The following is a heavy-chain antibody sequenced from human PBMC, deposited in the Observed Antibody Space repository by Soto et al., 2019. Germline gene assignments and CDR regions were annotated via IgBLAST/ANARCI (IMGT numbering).Heavy chain of an antibody. CDR2: IIPFLGVT. CDR1: GGTFSPYT. V-gene: IGHV1-69*04. D-gene: IGHD3-10*01. Sequence: SVKVSCKASGGTFSPYTVNWVRQAPGQGLEWMGRIIPFLGVTNYAQKFQARVTLTADTSTTTAYMELSGLRFEDTAVYYCARDWESTVSTWSFGAFWGRGTLVTVSS. CDR3: ARDWESTVSTWSFGAF. J-gene: IGHJ4*02.